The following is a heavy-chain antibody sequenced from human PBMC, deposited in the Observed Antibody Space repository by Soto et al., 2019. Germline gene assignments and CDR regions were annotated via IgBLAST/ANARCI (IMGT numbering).Heavy chain of an antibody. D-gene: IGHD3-3*01. CDR1: GGTFSSYA. CDR2: IIPIFGTA. Sequence: SVKVSCKASGGTFSSYAISWVRQAPGQGLEWMGGIIPIFGTANYAQKFQGRVTITADESTSTAYMELSSLRSEDTAVYYCARVLGREDFWSGYGVNYYYGMDVWG. CDR3: ARVLGREDFWSGYGVNYYYGMDV. V-gene: IGHV1-69*13. J-gene: IGHJ6*02.